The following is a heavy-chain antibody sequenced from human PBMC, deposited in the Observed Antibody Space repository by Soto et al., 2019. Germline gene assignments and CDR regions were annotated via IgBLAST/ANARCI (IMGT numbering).Heavy chain of an antibody. D-gene: IGHD3-10*01. CDR2: MNPYSGNT. CDR1: GYTFIIYN. J-gene: IGHJ4*02. Sequence: ASAKFSSRASGYTFIIYNINWVRQASRHGLEWMGWMNPYSGNTGYAQKFQGRVTMTRNTSISTAYMELSGLRSEDTAVYYCARARGMGIRGVKGSVYWGQGTLVTVSS. V-gene: IGHV1-8*01. CDR3: ARARGMGIRGVKGSVY.